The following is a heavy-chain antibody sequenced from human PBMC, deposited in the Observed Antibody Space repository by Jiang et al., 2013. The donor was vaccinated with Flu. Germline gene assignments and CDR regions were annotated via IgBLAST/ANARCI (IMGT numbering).Heavy chain of an antibody. CDR1: GGSISSYV. J-gene: IGHJ4*02. D-gene: IGHD6-13*01. CDR3: ARHASFEGSSWYSRPGEEFDY. CDR2: LLQWEH. V-gene: IGHV4-59*08. Sequence: GGSISSYVLELDPAAPREGTGVDWVYLLQWEHQLQPSLKSRVTISVDTSKNQFSLKLSSVTAADTAVYYCARHASFEGSSWYSRPGEEFDYWGQGTLVTVSS.